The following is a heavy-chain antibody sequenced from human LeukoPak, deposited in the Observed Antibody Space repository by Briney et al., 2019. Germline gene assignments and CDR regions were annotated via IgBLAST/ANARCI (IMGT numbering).Heavy chain of an antibody. CDR2: IIPIFGTA. CDR1: GGTFSSYA. CDR3: AGAAAGTFYYYMDV. J-gene: IGHJ6*03. Sequence: GASVKVSCKASGGTFSSYAISWVRQAPGQGLEWMGGIIPIFGTANYAQKFQGRVTITADESTSTAYMELSSLRSEDTAVYYCAGAAAGTFYYYMDVWGKGTTVTISS. V-gene: IGHV1-69*13. D-gene: IGHD6-13*01.